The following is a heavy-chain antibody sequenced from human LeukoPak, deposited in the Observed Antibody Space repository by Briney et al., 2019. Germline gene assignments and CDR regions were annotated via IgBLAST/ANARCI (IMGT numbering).Heavy chain of an antibody. Sequence: GGSLRLSCAASGFTFSSYWMSWVRQAPGKGLEWVANIKQDGSEKYYVDSVKGRFTISRDNAKNSLYLQMNSLRAEDTAVYYCARDRSGYDHIGMLWGQGTLVTVSS. CDR3: ARDRSGYDHIGML. CDR1: GFTFSSYW. D-gene: IGHD5-12*01. CDR2: IKQDGSEK. J-gene: IGHJ4*02. V-gene: IGHV3-7*01.